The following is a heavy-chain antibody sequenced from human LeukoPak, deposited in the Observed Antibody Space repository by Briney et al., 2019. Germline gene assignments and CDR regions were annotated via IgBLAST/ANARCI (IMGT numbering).Heavy chain of an antibody. CDR1: GFTFSSYA. J-gene: IGHJ4*02. V-gene: IGHV3-30-3*01. CDR2: ISYDGSNK. Sequence: PGGSLRLSCAASGFTFSSYAVHWVRQAPGKGLEWVAVISYDGSNKYYADSVKGRFTISRDNSKNTLYLQMNSLRAEDTAVYYCAGENDYWGQGTLVTVSS. CDR3: AGENDY.